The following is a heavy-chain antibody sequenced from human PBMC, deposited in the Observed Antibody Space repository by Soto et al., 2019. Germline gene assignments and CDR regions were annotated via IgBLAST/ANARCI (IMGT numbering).Heavy chain of an antibody. CDR3: ARSRYSYGYEAFDI. CDR2: ISSSSSYT. Sequence: GSLRLSCAASGFTFSDYYLSWIRQAPGKGLEWVSYISSSSSYTNYADSVKGRFTISRDNAKNSLYLQMNSLRAEDTAVYYCARSRYSYGYEAFDIWGQGTMVTVSS. J-gene: IGHJ3*02. V-gene: IGHV3-11*06. D-gene: IGHD5-18*01. CDR1: GFTFSDYY.